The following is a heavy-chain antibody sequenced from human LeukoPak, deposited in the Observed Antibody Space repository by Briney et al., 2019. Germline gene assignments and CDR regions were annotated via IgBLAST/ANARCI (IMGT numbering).Heavy chain of an antibody. CDR1: GHTLTELS. V-gene: IGHV1-24*01. CDR3: ATDKRQYNILTAYFKAEYFQY. CDR2: FDPEDAER. Sequence: ASVKVSCKVSGHTLTELSIHWMRQAPGKGLEWMGGFDPEDAERIYAQRLQGRVTMTEDPSTDTAYMELSSLRSEDTAVYYCATDKRQYNILTAYFKAEYFQYWGQGTLVTVSA. D-gene: IGHD3-9*01. J-gene: IGHJ1*01.